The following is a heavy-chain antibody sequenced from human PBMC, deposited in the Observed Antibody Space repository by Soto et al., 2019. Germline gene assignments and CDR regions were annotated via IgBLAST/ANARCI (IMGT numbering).Heavy chain of an antibody. V-gene: IGHV3-9*01. CDR3: AKDMRGGSSSSRYYYGLDV. D-gene: IGHD6-13*01. CDR1: GFTFDDYA. CDR2: ISWNSGTI. Sequence: EVQLVESGGGLVQPGRSLRLSCAASGFTFDDYAMHWVQQAPGKGLEWVSGISWNSGTIVYADCVKGRFTISRDNAKNSLYLQMNSLRGEDTALYYCAKDMRGGSSSSRYYYGLDVWGQGTTVTVSS. J-gene: IGHJ6*02.